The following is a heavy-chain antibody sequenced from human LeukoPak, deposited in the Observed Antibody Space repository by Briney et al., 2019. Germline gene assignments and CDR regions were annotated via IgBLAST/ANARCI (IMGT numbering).Heavy chain of an antibody. CDR3: ASQGSDSGWFYF. D-gene: IGHD6-19*01. V-gene: IGHV4-59*08. Sequence: SETLSLTCTVSGVSMRTYYWSWIRQPPGKGLEWIGYVSYSGRTNYNPSLKSRLTISIDTSETQFSLKMTSVTAADTAVYYCASQGSDSGWFYFWGQGTLVTVSS. CDR1: GVSMRTYY. CDR2: VSYSGRT. J-gene: IGHJ4*02.